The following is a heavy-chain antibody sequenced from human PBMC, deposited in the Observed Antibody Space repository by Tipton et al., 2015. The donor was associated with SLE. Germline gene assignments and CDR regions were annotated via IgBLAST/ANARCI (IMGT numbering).Heavy chain of an antibody. V-gene: IGHV1-3*01. CDR3: ARGGTMIVVVHQPGFDY. D-gene: IGHD3-22*01. J-gene: IGHJ4*02. CDR1: GYTFTSYA. CDR2: INAGNGNT. Sequence: QLVQSGPEVKKPGASVKVSCKASGYTFTSYAMHWVRQAPGQRLEWMGWINAGNGNTKYSQKFQGRVTITRDTSASTAYMELSSLRSEDTAVYYCARGGTMIVVVHQPGFDYWGQGTLVTVSS.